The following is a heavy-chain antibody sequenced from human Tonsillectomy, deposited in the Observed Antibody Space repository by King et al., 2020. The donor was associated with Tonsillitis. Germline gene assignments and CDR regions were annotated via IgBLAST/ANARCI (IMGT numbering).Heavy chain of an antibody. CDR1: GFTFSSYG. V-gene: IGHV3-30*18. Sequence: VQLVESGGGVVQPGRSLRLSCAASGFTFSSYGRHWVRQAPGKGLEWVAVISYDGSNKYYADSVKGRFTISRDNSKNTVYLEMNSLRAEDTAVYYCAKGGISSGWYTDAFDIWGQGTMVTVSS. D-gene: IGHD6-19*01. CDR3: AKGGISSGWYTDAFDI. CDR2: ISYDGSNK. J-gene: IGHJ3*02.